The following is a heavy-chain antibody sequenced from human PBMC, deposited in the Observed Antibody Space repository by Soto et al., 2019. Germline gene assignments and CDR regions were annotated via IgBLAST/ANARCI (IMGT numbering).Heavy chain of an antibody. Sequence: SQTLSLTCAISRHSVSTNSATWDWIRQSPSRSLEWLGRTYYSSKWYNDYAVSVKGRITINPDTSNNQLSLQLNSVTPADTAVYDGARLIGNSWLESWRQGTLVTASS. D-gene: IGHD2-8*01. CDR1: RHSVSTNSAT. V-gene: IGHV6-1*01. CDR3: ARLIGNSWLES. CDR2: TYYSSKWYN. J-gene: IGHJ5*01.